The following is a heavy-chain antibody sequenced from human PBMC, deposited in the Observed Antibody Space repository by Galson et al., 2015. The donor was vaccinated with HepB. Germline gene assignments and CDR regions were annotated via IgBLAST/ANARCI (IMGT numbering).Heavy chain of an antibody. J-gene: IGHJ4*02. D-gene: IGHD2-2*01. CDR1: GFTFSSYS. V-gene: IGHV3-21*01. CDR3: ARGYCSSTSCPTDY. CDR2: ISSSSSHI. Sequence: SLRLSCAASGFTFSSYSMNWVRQAPGKGLEWVSSISSSSSHIYYADSVKGRFTISRDNAKNSLYLQMNSLRAEDTAVYYCARGYCSSTSCPTDYWGQGTLVTVSS.